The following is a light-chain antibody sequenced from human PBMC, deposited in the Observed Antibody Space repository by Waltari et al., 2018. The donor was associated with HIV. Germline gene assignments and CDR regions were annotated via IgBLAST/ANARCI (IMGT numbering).Light chain of an antibody. J-gene: IGKJ5*01. CDR1: QSVSIN. V-gene: IGKV3-15*01. Sequence: EIVMTQSPATLSVSPGERATLSCRASQSVSINLAWYQQNPGQAPRLLIYDASTRATGTPARVSGSGSGTEFTLTISSLQSEDFAVYYCQHYNTWPITFGQGTRLEIK. CDR3: QHYNTWPIT. CDR2: DAS.